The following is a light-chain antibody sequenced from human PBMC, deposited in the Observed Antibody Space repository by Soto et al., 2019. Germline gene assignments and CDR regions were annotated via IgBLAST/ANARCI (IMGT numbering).Light chain of an antibody. V-gene: IGKV2-28*01. Sequence: DIVMTQSPLSLPVTPGEPASISCRSSQSLLYSNGYNYLDWYLQKPGQSPQLLIYLGSNRASGVPDRFSGSGSGTDFTLKISRVEAEDVGVYHCMQALETPLTFGGGTKVEIK. CDR1: QSLLYSNGYNY. CDR3: MQALETPLT. CDR2: LGS. J-gene: IGKJ4*01.